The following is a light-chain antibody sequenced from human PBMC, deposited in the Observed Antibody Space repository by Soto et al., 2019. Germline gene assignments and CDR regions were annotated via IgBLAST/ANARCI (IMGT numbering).Light chain of an antibody. V-gene: IGLV1-47*01. Sequence: QSVLTQPPSASGTPGQRVTISCSGSSSNIGNDYVCWYQQLPGTAPKLLIYKNNQRPSGVPDRFSGSKSGTSASLAISGLRSEDEADYYCVAWDDSLSGDVFGTGTKLTVL. J-gene: IGLJ1*01. CDR1: SSNIGNDY. CDR2: KNN. CDR3: VAWDDSLSGDV.